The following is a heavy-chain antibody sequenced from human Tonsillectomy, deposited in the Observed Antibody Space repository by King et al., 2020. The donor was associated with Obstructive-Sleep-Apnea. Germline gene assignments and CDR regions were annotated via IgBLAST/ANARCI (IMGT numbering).Heavy chain of an antibody. CDR1: GFTFSNAW. V-gene: IGHV3-15*01. Sequence: VQLVESGGGLVKPGGSLRLSCAASGFTFSNAWMSWVLQAPGKGLEWGGRIKSKTDGGTTDYAAPVKGSFTISRDDSKNTLYLQMNSLKTEDTAVYYCTTDRSVGAPFDWGQGTLVTVSS. D-gene: IGHD1-26*01. CDR2: IKSKTDGGTT. CDR3: TTDRSVGAPFD. J-gene: IGHJ4*02.